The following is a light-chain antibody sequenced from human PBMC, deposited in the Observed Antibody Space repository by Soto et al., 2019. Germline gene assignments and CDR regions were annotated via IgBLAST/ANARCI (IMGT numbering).Light chain of an antibody. Sequence: DVQMTQSPSSLSASVGDRVTITCRASQSINNWLAWYQQKPGKAPKFLIYDASTLETGVPSRFSGSASGTEFTLPISGLQPEDVASYYCQQYATYPLTFGGGTRGAL. CDR2: DAS. CDR3: QQYATYPLT. J-gene: IGKJ4*01. CDR1: QSINNW. V-gene: IGKV1-5*01.